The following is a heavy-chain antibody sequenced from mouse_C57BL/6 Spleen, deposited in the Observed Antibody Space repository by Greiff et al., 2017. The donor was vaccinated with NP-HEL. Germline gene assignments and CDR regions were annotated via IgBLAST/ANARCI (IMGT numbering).Heavy chain of an antibody. CDR2: IYPGSGST. V-gene: IGHV1-55*01. CDR3: ATDSFDY. Sequence: QVQLQQPGAELVKPGASVKMSCKASGYTFTSYWITWVKQRPGQGLEWIGDIYPGSGSTNYNEKFKSKATLTVETSSSTAYMQLSSLTSEDSAVYYCATDSFDYWGQGTTLTVSS. J-gene: IGHJ2*01. CDR1: GYTFTSYW. D-gene: IGHD3-2*01.